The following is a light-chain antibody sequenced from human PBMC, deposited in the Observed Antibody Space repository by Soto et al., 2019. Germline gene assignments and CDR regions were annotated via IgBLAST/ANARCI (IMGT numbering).Light chain of an antibody. J-gene: IGKJ2*01. V-gene: IGKV3-15*01. CDR3: QQYNNWPYT. CDR1: QHVSSN. CDR2: RAS. Sequence: EIVMTQSPATLSVSPGGSATLSCRASQHVSSNFAWYRHKPVQAPTLLIYRASTRATGIPARFSGSGSGTEFTLSISSLQSEDFAVYYCQQYNNWPYTFGQGTNFEIE.